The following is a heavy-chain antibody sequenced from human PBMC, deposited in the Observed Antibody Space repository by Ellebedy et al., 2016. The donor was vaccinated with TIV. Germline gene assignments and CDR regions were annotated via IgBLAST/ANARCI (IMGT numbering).Heavy chain of an antibody. Sequence: GGSLRLXCVVSGFTVRSYWMHWVRQAPGKGLVWVSRINSDGSSTNYADSVKGRFTISRDNAKNTLYLQMNSLRAEDTAVYYCARDWDSPGDYYMDVWGKGTTVTVSS. V-gene: IGHV3-74*01. J-gene: IGHJ6*03. D-gene: IGHD1-26*01. CDR1: GFTVRSYW. CDR2: INSDGSST. CDR3: ARDWDSPGDYYMDV.